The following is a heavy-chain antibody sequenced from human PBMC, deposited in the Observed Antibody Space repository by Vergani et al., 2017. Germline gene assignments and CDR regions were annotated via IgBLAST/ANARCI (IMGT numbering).Heavy chain of an antibody. V-gene: IGHV1-46*01. J-gene: IGHJ3*02. CDR2: INPSDGST. CDR3: ARVAYCSSTSCYSRDAFDI. Sequence: QVQLVQSGAEVKEPGASVKVSCKASGYAFTKYYMHWVRQAPGQGLEWMTMINPSDGSTTYPQKFQGTVTLTRDTSSSTVYMEVSSLGSEDTAVYYCARVAYCSSTSCYSRDAFDIWGQGTMVTVSS. D-gene: IGHD2-2*02. CDR1: GYAFTKYY.